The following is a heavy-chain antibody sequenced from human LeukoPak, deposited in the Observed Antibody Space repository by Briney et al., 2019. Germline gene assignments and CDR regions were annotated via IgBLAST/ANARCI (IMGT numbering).Heavy chain of an antibody. CDR1: GFTFSSYE. V-gene: IGHV3-48*03. CDR3: ARMEVTLAYFDY. J-gene: IGHJ4*02. D-gene: IGHD4-23*01. Sequence: GGSLRLSCAASGFTFSSYEMNWVRQAPGKGLEWVSYISGSGSTIYYADSVKGRFTISRDNAKNSLYLQMNSLRAEDTAVYYCARMEVTLAYFDYWGQGTLVTVSS. CDR2: ISGSGSTI.